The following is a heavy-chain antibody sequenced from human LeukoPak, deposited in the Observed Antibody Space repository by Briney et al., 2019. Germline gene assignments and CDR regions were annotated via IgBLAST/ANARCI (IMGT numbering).Heavy chain of an antibody. Sequence: ASVKVSCKASGYSFTGYYIHRVRQAPGQGLEWMGWISPNSGGTFSAQKFQDRVSMTTDTSIKTAYMEMSSLRSDDTAIYYCARGYSYGYFPDSWAQGTLVTVSS. J-gene: IGHJ5*01. CDR2: ISPNSGGT. V-gene: IGHV1-2*02. CDR1: GYSFTGYY. CDR3: ARGYSYGYFPDS. D-gene: IGHD5-18*01.